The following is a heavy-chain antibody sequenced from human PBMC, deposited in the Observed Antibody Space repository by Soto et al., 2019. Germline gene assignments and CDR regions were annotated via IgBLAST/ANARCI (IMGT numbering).Heavy chain of an antibody. CDR1: GYTVTSYG. CDR3: ARDAGAAAGQDYYYYGMDV. Sequence: ASGKVSCKASGYTVTSYGISGVRQAHGQGLEWMGWISAYNGNTNYAQKLQGRVTMTTDTSTSTAYMELRSLRSDDTAVYYCARDAGAAAGQDYYYYGMDVWGQGTTVTVSS. D-gene: IGHD6-13*01. J-gene: IGHJ6*02. V-gene: IGHV1-18*01. CDR2: ISAYNGNT.